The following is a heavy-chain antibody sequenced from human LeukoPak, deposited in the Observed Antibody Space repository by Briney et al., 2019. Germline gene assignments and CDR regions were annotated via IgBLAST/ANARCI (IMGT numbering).Heavy chain of an antibody. CDR3: ARSPSSFDP. Sequence: PGRSLRLSCTASAFTFGDYTISCVRQSPGKGLEWVSSISSRGDTIDYADSVKGRFTSSRDNAKNSLYLQMNRLRAEDTAVYYCARSPSSFDPWGQGALVTVSS. J-gene: IGHJ5*02. CDR1: AFTFGDYT. D-gene: IGHD6-6*01. V-gene: IGHV3-48*01. CDR2: ISSRGDTI.